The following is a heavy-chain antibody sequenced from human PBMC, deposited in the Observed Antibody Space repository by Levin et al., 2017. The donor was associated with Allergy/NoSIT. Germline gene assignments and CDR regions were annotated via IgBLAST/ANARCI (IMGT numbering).Heavy chain of an antibody. Sequence: SETLSLTCTVSGVPISGNYWSWIRQPPGKGLEWIGHIYYSGSTNYSPSLKSRVTISLDTSRKQFSLKLRSVTAADTAPYYFPRVRHHHDTSGYSNDPTSFDTWGQGKPVTVS. CDR2: IYYSGST. CDR1: GVPISGNY. CDR3: PRVRHHHDTSGYSNDPTSFDT. V-gene: IGHV4-59*01. J-gene: IGHJ4*02. D-gene: IGHD2-2*03.